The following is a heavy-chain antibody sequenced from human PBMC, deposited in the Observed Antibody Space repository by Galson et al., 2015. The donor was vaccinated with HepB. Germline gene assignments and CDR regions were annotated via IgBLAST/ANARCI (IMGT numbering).Heavy chain of an antibody. J-gene: IGHJ4*02. V-gene: IGHV3-30-3*01. CDR2: ISFAGDKK. D-gene: IGHD1-26*01. CDR3: AREGSAKKLDY. Sequence: SLRLSCAAFGFTVSTSSMHWIRQAPGKGLEWVALISFAGDKKHYTDSVKGRFIISRDNSKNTLYLEMNSLTTDDTAVYYYAREGSAKKLDYWGQGALVSVSS. CDR1: GFTVSTSS.